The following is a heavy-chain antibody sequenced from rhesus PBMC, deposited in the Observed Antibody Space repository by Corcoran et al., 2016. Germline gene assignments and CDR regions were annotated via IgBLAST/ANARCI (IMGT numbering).Heavy chain of an antibody. D-gene: IGHD2-21*01. CDR3: ARDWCHGSGCSSLDV. J-gene: IGHJ5-2*02. CDR1: GVSLSSNW. V-gene: IGHV4-173*01. CDR2: ISGRDGST. Sequence: QLQLQESGPGLVKPSETLSLTCAVSGVSLSSNWWSWIPQPPGKGLEWIGRISGRDGSTNYNPSLKSRVTTSTDTSKNQFSLKLSSVTAADTAVYYCARDWCHGSGCSSLDVWGRGVLVTVSS.